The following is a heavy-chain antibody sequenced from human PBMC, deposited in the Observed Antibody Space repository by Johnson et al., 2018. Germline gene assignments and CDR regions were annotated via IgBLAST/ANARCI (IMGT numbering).Heavy chain of an antibody. V-gene: IGHV5-51*01. CDR1: GYSFTSYW. CDR2: IYPGDSDP. J-gene: IGHJ3*02. CDR3: ARQSRRYYDTSAYYYVDAFDI. D-gene: IGHD3-22*01. Sequence: VQLVQSGAEVKKPGESLKICCKGSGYSFTSYWIGWVRQMPGKGLEWMGIIYPGDSDPRYSPSFQGQVTIAVDKSISTAYLQWSSLKASDTAVYYCARQSRRYYDTSAYYYVDAFDIWGQGTMVTVSS.